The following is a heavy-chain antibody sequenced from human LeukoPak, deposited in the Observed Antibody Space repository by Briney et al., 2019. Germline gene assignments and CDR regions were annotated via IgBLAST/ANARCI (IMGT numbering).Heavy chain of an antibody. J-gene: IGHJ4*02. V-gene: IGHV4-39*07. Sequence: SETLSLTCTVSGGSISSSSYYWGWIRQPPGKGLEWIGSIYYSGSTYYNPSLKSRVTVSVDTSKNQFSLKLSSVTAADTAVYYCARGLAVEMATITRPAFFDYWGQGTLVTVSS. CDR1: GGSISSSSYY. D-gene: IGHD5-24*01. CDR2: IYYSGST. CDR3: ARGLAVEMATITRPAFFDY.